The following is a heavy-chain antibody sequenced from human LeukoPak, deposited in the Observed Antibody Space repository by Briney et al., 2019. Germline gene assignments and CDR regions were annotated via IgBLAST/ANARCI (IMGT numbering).Heavy chain of an antibody. CDR3: ARGRGRGGGNHAY. J-gene: IGHJ4*02. V-gene: IGHV4-39*01. Sequence: SETLSLTCTVSGGSISSSSYYWGWIRQPPGKGLEWIGSIYYSGSTYYNPSLKSRITISVDTSKNQFSLKLSSVTAADTAVYYCARGRGRGGGNHAYGAQGTLVTVSS. CDR2: IYYSGST. D-gene: IGHD3-10*01. CDR1: GGSISSSSYY.